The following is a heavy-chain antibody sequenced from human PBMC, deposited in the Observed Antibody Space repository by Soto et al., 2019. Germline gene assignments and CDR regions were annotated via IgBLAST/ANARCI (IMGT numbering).Heavy chain of an antibody. CDR3: ARQYYDFWSGYLRDYYYYMDV. CDR2: IWYDGSNK. CDR1: GFTFSSYG. D-gene: IGHD3-3*01. V-gene: IGHV3-33*01. J-gene: IGHJ6*03. Sequence: GGSLRLSCAASGFTFSSYGMHWVRQAPGKGLEWVAVIWYDGSNKYYADSVKGRFTISRDNSKNTLYLQMNSLRAEDTAVYYCARQYYDFWSGYLRDYYYYMDVWGKGTTVTVS.